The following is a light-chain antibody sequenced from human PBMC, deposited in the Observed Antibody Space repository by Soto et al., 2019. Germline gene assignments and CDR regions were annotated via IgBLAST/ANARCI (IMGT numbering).Light chain of an antibody. CDR1: SSNIGKNS. CDR2: RND. V-gene: IGLV1-44*01. Sequence: QSAVTQSPSASGTAGQRVTISCSGSSSNIGKNSVNWYQQFPGMAPKLLIYRNDQRPSGVSERFSASKSGTSASLAICGLQSEDEADYYCSVWDDTLDGRVFGGGTKLTVL. CDR3: SVWDDTLDGRV. J-gene: IGLJ2*01.